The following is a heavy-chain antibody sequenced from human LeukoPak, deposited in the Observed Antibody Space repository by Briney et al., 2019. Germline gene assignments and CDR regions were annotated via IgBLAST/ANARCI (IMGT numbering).Heavy chain of an antibody. Sequence: PGGSLRLSCAASGFTFSSYWMSWVRQAPGKGLEWVANIKQDGSEKFYVDSAKGRFTISRDNAKNSLYLQMNRLRAEDTAVYYCARDREGYDFWSGYKYWGQGTLVTVSS. CDR3: ARDREGYDFWSGYKY. V-gene: IGHV3-7*01. CDR1: GFTFSSYW. D-gene: IGHD3-3*01. J-gene: IGHJ4*02. CDR2: IKQDGSEK.